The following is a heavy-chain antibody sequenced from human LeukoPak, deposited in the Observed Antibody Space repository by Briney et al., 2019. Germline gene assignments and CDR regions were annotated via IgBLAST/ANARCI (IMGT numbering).Heavy chain of an antibody. CDR1: GGSISSYY. Sequence: PSETLSLTCTVSGGSISSYYWNWIRQPAGEGLEWIGRIYSSGSTNYNPFLKSRVTMSVDTSKNQFSLKLTSVTAADTAVYYCAGYSPQVGWFDPWGQGTLVTVSS. V-gene: IGHV4-4*07. J-gene: IGHJ5*02. CDR2: IYSSGST. D-gene: IGHD6-13*01. CDR3: AGYSPQVGWFDP.